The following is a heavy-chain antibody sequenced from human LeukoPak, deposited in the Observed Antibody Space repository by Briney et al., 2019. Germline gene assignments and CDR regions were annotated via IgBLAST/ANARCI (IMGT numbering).Heavy chain of an antibody. V-gene: IGHV3-48*04. Sequence: GGSLRLSCAASGFTFSSYSMNWVRQAPGKGLEWVSYISSSSSTIYYADSVKGRFTISRDNAKNSLYLQMNSLKTEDTAVYYCTRDRIAAAFRDYYYGMDVWGQGTTVTVSS. CDR3: TRDRIAAAFRDYYYGMDV. CDR2: ISSSSSTI. D-gene: IGHD6-13*01. J-gene: IGHJ6*02. CDR1: GFTFSSYS.